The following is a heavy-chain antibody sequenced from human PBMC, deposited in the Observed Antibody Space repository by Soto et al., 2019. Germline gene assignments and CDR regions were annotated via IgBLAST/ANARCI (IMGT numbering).Heavy chain of an antibody. J-gene: IGHJ6*02. V-gene: IGHV3-23*01. Sequence: VRLSESGGDLVQTGGSLRLSWAASGFSFSTSAMNWVRQAPGKGPEWISLISGSSDVAYYAESVTGRFTSSRDNSKNTLYLQMKRLRVEDTAIYYCAKYSGDFPVYNGLNVWGQGTTVIVSS. CDR2: ISGSSDVA. D-gene: IGHD1-26*01. CDR1: GFSFSTSA. CDR3: AKYSGDFPVYNGLNV.